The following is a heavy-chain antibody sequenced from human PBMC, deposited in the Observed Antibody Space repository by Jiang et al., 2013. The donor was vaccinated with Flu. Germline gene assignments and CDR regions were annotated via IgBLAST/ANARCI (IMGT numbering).Heavy chain of an antibody. CDR1: GFTVSSNY. CDR3: ARDQSSGWYFYFDY. V-gene: IGHV3-66*02. J-gene: IGHJ4*02. Sequence: VQLLESGGGLVQPGGSLRLSCAASGFTVSSNYMSWVRQAPGKGLEWVSVIYSGGSTYYADSVKGRFTISRDNSKNTLYLQMSSLRAEDTAVYYCARDQSSGWYFYFDYWGQGTLVTVSS. CDR2: IYSGGST. D-gene: IGHD6-19*01.